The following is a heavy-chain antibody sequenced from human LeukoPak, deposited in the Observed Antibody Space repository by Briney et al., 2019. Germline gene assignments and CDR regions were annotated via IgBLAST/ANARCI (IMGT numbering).Heavy chain of an antibody. V-gene: IGHV3-48*01. J-gene: IGHJ4*02. Sequence: GGSLRLSCAASGFSFYNFAMSWVRQAPGKGLEWVSYISSSSSTIYYADSVKGRFTISRDNAKNSLYLQMNSLRAEDTAVYYCARAPSNYGDAFDYWGQGTLVTVSS. D-gene: IGHD4-11*01. CDR1: GFSFYNFA. CDR3: ARAPSNYGDAFDY. CDR2: ISSSSSTI.